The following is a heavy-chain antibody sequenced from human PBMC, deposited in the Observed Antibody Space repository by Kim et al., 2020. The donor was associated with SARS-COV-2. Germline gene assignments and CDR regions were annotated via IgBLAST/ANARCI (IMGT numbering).Heavy chain of an antibody. V-gene: IGHV3-49*03. Sequence: GGSLRLSCAASGFTFDDTVMSWFRQAPGKGLEWVGFIRSKTYGRTTEYAASVKGRVSISRDDSNSIAYLQMNSLKSEDTAMYYCSSGYFSCWLSWGLGTRVTVSS. D-gene: IGHD6-19*01. CDR3: SSGYFSCWLS. CDR1: GFTFDDTV. CDR2: IRSKTYGRTT. J-gene: IGHJ5*02.